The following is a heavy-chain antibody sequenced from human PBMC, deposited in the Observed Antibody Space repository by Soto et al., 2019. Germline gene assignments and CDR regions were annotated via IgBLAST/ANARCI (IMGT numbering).Heavy chain of an antibody. CDR1: RHSFSNYW. Sequence: GASRKISCEGSRHSFSNYWIGWVRQVPVKDLEWMVIIYPGDSDTRYSPSFQGHVTISADRSIGTAYLQWRSLKASDTAMYYCARISSGVISGFPPLAWCIDPGRQGA. J-gene: IGHJ5*02. CDR3: ARISSGVISGFPPLAWCIDP. D-gene: IGHD2-8*01. V-gene: IGHV5-51*01. CDR2: IYPGDSDT.